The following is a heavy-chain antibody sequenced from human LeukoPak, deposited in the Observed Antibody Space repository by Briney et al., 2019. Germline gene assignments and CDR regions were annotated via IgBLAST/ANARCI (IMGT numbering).Heavy chain of an antibody. Sequence: SGTLSLTCSISGDFISSSNYYWGWIRQPPGKGLEWIGNIYYTGRTYYNPFLESRVSISIDTSKNEFSLTIRSVTDADTAVYYWARLYYYDASGPPLWGQGTLVIVSS. J-gene: IGHJ4*02. CDR1: GDFISSSNYY. D-gene: IGHD3-22*01. CDR2: IYYTGRT. CDR3: ARLYYYDASGPPL. V-gene: IGHV4-39*01.